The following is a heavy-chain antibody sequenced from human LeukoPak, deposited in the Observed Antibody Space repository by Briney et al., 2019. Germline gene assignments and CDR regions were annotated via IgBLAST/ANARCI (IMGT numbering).Heavy chain of an antibody. CDR1: GFTFDDYA. D-gene: IGHD6-19*01. CDR2: ISWNSGSL. Sequence: GGSLRLSCAASGFTFDDYAMHWVRQAPGKGLEWVSGISWNSGSLGYADSVKGRFTMSRDNAKNSLYLQMNRLRAEDMSLYYCAKDWGSSGAFDYWGQGTLVTVSS. CDR3: AKDWGSSGAFDY. V-gene: IGHV3-9*03. J-gene: IGHJ4*02.